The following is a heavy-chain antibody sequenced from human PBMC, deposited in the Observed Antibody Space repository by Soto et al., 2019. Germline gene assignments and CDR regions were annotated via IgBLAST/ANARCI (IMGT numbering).Heavy chain of an antibody. CDR2: ISGSGGSS. J-gene: IGHJ6*03. Sequence: GGSLRLSCAASGFTFSSYAMSWVRQAPGKGLEWVSVISGSGGSSYYADSVKGRFTISSDNSKNTLYLQMNSLRAEDTTVYYCAKVLEYYSYYYMDVWGKGTTVTVSS. V-gene: IGHV3-23*01. CDR3: AKVLEYYSYYYMDV. CDR1: GFTFSSYA.